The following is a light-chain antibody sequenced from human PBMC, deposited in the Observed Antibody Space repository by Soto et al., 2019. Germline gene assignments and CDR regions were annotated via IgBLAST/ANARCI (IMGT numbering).Light chain of an antibody. CDR2: DAS. CDR3: QQRSNWIT. V-gene: IGKV3-11*01. CDR1: KSVSSY. J-gene: IGKJ5*01. Sequence: EIVLTQSPATLSLSPGERATLSCRASKSVSSYLAWYPQKPGQAPRLLIYDASNRATGIPARFSGSGSGTDFTLTISSLEPEDVAVYYCQQRSNWITFGQGTRLEIK.